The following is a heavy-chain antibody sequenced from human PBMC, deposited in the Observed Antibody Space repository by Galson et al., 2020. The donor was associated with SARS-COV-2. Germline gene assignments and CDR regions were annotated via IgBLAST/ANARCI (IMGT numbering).Heavy chain of an antibody. D-gene: IGHD3-22*01. J-gene: IGHJ4*02. CDR3: ARGVNTMILDY. Sequence: SETLSLTCAVSGGSISSGGYSWSWIRQPPGKGLEWIGYSYHSGSTYYNPSLKSRVTISVDRSKNQFSLKLSSVTAADTAVYYCARGVNTMILDYWGQGTLVTVSS. V-gene: IGHV4-30-2*01. CDR2: SYHSGST. CDR1: GGSISSGGYS.